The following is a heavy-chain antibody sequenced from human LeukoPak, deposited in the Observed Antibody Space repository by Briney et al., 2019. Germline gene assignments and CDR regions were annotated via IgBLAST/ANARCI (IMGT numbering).Heavy chain of an antibody. CDR1: GGSISSGGYY. V-gene: IGHV4-30-2*03. J-gene: IGHJ5*02. CDR3: ASGSKFFADDFWSGYHEENWFDP. D-gene: IGHD3-3*01. CDR2: IYYSGST. Sequence: SETLSLTCTVSGGSISSGGYYWSWIRQPPGKGLEWIGSIYYSGSTYYNPSLKSRVTISVDTSKNQFSLKLSSVTAADTAVYYCASGSKFFADDFWSGYHEENWFDPWGQGTLVTVSS.